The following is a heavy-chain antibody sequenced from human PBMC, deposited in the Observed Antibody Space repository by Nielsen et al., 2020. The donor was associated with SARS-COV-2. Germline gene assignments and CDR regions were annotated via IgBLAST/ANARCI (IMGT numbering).Heavy chain of an antibody. J-gene: IGHJ4*02. D-gene: IGHD5-12*01. V-gene: IGHV4-39*01. Sequence: GSLRLSCTVSGGSISSSSYYWGWIRQPPGKGLEWIGSIYYSGSTYYNPSLKSRVTISVDTSKNQFSLKLSSVTAADTAVYYCARQRGYSGYDYVDYWGQGTLVTVSS. CDR2: IYYSGST. CDR1: GGSISSSSYY. CDR3: ARQRGYSGYDYVDY.